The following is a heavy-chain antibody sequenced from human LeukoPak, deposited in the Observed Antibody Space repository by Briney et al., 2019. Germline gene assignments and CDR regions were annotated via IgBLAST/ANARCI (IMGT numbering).Heavy chain of an antibody. D-gene: IGHD4-17*01. CDR2: IWYDGSNK. Sequence: GESLRLSCAASGFTFSSYGMHWVRQAPGKGLEWVAVIWYDGSNKYYADSVKGRFTISRDNSKNTLYLQMNSLRAEDTAVYYCARDLYGDYMGFDYWGQGTLVTVSS. CDR3: ARDLYGDYMGFDY. J-gene: IGHJ4*02. CDR1: GFTFSSYG. V-gene: IGHV3-33*01.